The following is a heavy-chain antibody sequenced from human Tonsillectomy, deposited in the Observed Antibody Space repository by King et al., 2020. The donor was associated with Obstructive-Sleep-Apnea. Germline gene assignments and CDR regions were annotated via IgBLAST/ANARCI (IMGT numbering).Heavy chain of an antibody. CDR2: ISSISGTI. J-gene: IGHJ4*02. D-gene: IGHD3-3*02. CDR1: GFTFSSYG. V-gene: IGHV3-48*04. CDR3: ARVLGLDY. Sequence: EVQLVESGGGLVQPGGSLRLSCAASGFTFSSYGVNWVRQAPGKGLEWVSYISSISGTIYYADSVNGRFTISRDNAKNSLYLQMNSLRAEDTAVYYCARVLGLDYWGQGTLVTVSS.